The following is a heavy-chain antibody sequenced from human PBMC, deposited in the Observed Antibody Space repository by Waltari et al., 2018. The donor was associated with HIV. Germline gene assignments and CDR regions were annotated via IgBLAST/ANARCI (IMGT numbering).Heavy chain of an antibody. CDR2: IIPIFGTA. CDR1: GGTFRSYA. CDR3: ARDRGPLLFYFDY. J-gene: IGHJ4*02. Sequence: QVQLVQSGAEVKKPGSSVKVSCQAYGGTFRSYAISWVRQAPGQGLEWMGGIIPIFGTANYAQKFQGRVTITADISTSTAYMELSSLRSEDSAMYYCARDRGPLLFYFDYWGQGTLVTVSS. D-gene: IGHD2-8*02. V-gene: IGHV1-69*06.